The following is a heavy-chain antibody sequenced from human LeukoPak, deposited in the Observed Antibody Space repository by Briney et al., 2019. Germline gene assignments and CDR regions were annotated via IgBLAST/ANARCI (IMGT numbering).Heavy chain of an antibody. Sequence: GGSLRLSCAASGFTFSSYAMHWVRQAPGKGLEWVAVISYDGSNKYYADSVKGRFTISRDNAKNSLYLQMNSLRAEDTAVYYCAREHYYGSGSYLTYDYWGQGTLVTVSS. D-gene: IGHD3-10*01. CDR3: AREHYYGSGSYLTYDY. CDR2: ISYDGSNK. CDR1: GFTFSSYA. J-gene: IGHJ4*02. V-gene: IGHV3-30-3*01.